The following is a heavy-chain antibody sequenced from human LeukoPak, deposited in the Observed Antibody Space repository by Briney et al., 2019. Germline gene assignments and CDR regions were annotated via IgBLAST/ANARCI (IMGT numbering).Heavy chain of an antibody. CDR3: ARHPRSDYSFFDY. D-gene: IGHD1-26*01. V-gene: IGHV4-59*08. CDR1: GGSISSYY. J-gene: IGHJ4*02. Sequence: SETLSLTCTVSGGSISSYYWSWIRQPPGKGLEWIGYIYYSGSTNYNPSLKSRVTISVDTSKNQFSLKLSSVTAADTAVYYCARHPRSDYSFFDYWGQGTLVTVSS. CDR2: IYYSGST.